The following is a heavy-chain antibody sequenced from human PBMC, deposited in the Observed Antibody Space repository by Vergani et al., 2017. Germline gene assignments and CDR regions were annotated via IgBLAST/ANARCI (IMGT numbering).Heavy chain of an antibody. CDR3: ARGASYFDSGGYADT. CDR1: GDTFSNYA. D-gene: IGHD3-22*01. J-gene: IGHJ5*02. CDR2: MIPTFDSK. V-gene: IGHV1-69*13. Sequence: PGSSVTVSCKASGDTFSNYAITWVRQAPGQGLQWMGRMIPTFDSKNYAPTFQGRVTLTADASASTAYMELTSLTSEDTAVYFCARGASYFDSGGYADTWGQGTLVTVS.